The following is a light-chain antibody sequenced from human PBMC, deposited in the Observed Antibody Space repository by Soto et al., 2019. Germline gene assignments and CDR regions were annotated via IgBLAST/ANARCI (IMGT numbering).Light chain of an antibody. CDR2: EVH. J-gene: IGLJ1*01. CDR1: ISDIGSHNY. Sequence: QSVLTQHASVSGSPGESITGSCSGSISDIGSHNYVSWYRQYPGEAPRLLIYEVHYRPSGVSSRFSGSKSGNTASLTIPGLQAADEADYYCASYLTTSPLEVFGTGTKVTVL. CDR3: ASYLTTSPLEV. V-gene: IGLV2-14*01.